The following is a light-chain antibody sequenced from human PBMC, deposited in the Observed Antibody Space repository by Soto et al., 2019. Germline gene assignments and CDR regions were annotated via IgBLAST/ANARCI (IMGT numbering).Light chain of an antibody. Sequence: DIQMTQSPSSVSASVGDRVAISCRASQGITNWLTWYQQKPGKAPNLLIFAASRLQSGVPSRFSGSGSGTDFNLTISSLQPEDFATYYCQQANTFLGTFGQGTKLEIK. CDR1: QGITNW. V-gene: IGKV1-12*01. J-gene: IGKJ2*01. CDR3: QQANTFLGT. CDR2: AAS.